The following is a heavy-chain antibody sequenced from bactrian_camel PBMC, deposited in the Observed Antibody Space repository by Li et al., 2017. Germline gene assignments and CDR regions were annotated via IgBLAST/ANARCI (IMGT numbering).Heavy chain of an antibody. J-gene: IGHJ4*01. D-gene: IGHD5*01. V-gene: IGHV3S1*01. CDR2: IYTGDGRT. Sequence: HVQLVESGGGLVQPGGSLTLSCAASGFTFSNNWMHWVRQAPGKGLEWVSTIYTGDGRTKSADSVKGRFTMSRDNAKNTLYLQMNSLKTEDTAMYYCAKGWGWSNASRKGQGTQVTVS. CDR1: GFTFSNNW.